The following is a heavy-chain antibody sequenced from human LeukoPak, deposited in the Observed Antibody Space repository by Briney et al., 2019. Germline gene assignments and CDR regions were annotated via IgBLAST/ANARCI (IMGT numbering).Heavy chain of an antibody. D-gene: IGHD2/OR15-2a*01. CDR3: AIIGSAAFTEY. V-gene: IGHV3-23*01. J-gene: IGHJ4*02. Sequence: GGSLRLSCAASGFTFSTYALNWVRQAPGKGLEWVSAISDSGGAIFYADSVKGRFTMSRDNSKNSLFLQMNSLRVEDTAVYYCAIIGSAAFTEYRGPEALVTVSS. CDR2: ISDSGGAI. CDR1: GFTFSTYA.